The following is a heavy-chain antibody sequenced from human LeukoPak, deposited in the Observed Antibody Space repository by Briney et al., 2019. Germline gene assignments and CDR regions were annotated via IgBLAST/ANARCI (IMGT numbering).Heavy chain of an antibody. CDR2: ITSSSSYV. CDR1: GFTFSSYA. Sequence: GGSLRLSCAASGFTFSSYAMNWVRQAPGKRLEWVSSITSSSSYVFYADSVKGRFTISRDNAKNSLYLQMNSLKTEDTAVYYCTPDWFDPWGQGTLVTVSS. V-gene: IGHV3-21*04. CDR3: TPDWFDP. J-gene: IGHJ5*02.